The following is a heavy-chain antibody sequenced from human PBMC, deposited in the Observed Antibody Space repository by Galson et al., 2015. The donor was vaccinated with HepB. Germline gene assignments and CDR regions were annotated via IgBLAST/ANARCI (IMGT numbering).Heavy chain of an antibody. CDR2: ISGSGGST. V-gene: IGHV3-23*01. CDR3: AKDRRYCSSTSCYTSVFDN. Sequence: LRLSCAASGFPFSSYAMSWVRQAPGKGLEWVSAISGSGGSTYYADSVKGRFTISRDNSKNTLYLQMNSLRAEDTAVYYCAKDRRYCSSTSCYTSVFDNWGQGTLVTVSS. J-gene: IGHJ4*02. D-gene: IGHD2-2*02. CDR1: GFPFSSYA.